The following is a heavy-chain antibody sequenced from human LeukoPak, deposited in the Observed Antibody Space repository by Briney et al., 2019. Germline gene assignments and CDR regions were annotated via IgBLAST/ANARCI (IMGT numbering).Heavy chain of an antibody. D-gene: IGHD6-13*01. J-gene: IGHJ4*02. CDR3: ARGRRRLAAAGATPPAPYFDY. V-gene: IGHV3-21*01. Sequence: PGGSLRLSRAASGFNFSTYTMNWVRQAPGKGLEWVSSISSSSSYIYYADAVKGRFAISRDNAKNSLYLQMNSLRADDTAVYYCARGRRRLAAAGATPPAPYFDYWGQGTLVTVSS. CDR1: GFNFSTYT. CDR2: ISSSSSYI.